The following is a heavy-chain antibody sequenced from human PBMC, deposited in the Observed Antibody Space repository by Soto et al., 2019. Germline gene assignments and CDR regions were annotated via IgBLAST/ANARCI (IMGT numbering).Heavy chain of an antibody. Sequence: NPSETLSLTCAVYGGSFSDDASSSDWYWNWIRQSPGKGLEWIGEIDRSGRTKYNPSLKSRVSISVDTSKNQFSLHLSSVTAADTAVYYCARHAAYDSVWGKSDGSDYWGQGTLVTVSS. CDR2: IDRSGRT. CDR3: ARHAAYDSVWGKSDGSDY. D-gene: IGHD3-16*01. V-gene: IGHV4-34*01. CDR1: GGSFSDDASSSDWY. J-gene: IGHJ4*02.